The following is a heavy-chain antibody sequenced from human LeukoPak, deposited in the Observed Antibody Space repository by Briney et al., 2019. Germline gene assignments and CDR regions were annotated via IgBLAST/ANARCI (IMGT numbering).Heavy chain of an antibody. J-gene: IGHJ4*02. CDR2: IKTKTDGGTP. CDR1: GFTFSDAW. Sequence: GGSLRLSCAASGFTFSDAWMSRVRQAPGKGLEWVGRIKTKTDGGTPDYAAPVKGRFTISRDDSKTTLYLQMNSLKTEDTAVYYCARGYSSGWPIYYFDYWGQGTLVTVSS. CDR3: ARGYSSGWPIYYFDY. V-gene: IGHV3-15*01. D-gene: IGHD6-19*01.